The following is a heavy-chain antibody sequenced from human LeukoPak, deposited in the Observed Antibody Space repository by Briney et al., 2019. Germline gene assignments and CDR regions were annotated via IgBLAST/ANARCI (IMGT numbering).Heavy chain of an antibody. CDR3: ARYSSGWYPYNWFDP. V-gene: IGHV4-39*07. CDR1: GGSISSGDYY. Sequence: PSETLSLTCTVSGGSISSGDYYWSWIRQPPGKGLEWIGEINHSGSTNYNPSLKSRVTISVGTSKNQFSLKLSSVTAADTAVYYCARYSSGWYPYNWFDPWGQGTLVTVSS. D-gene: IGHD6-19*01. CDR2: INHSGST. J-gene: IGHJ5*02.